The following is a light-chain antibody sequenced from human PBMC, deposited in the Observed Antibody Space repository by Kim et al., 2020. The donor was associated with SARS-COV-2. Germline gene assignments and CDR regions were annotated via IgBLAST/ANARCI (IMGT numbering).Light chain of an antibody. Sequence: SAAVGDRVTITCRASQGIRNDLGWYQQKPGKAPKLLIYAASSLQSGVPSRFSGSGSGTDFTLTISSLQPEDFATYYCLQDYNYPYTFGQGTKLEI. J-gene: IGKJ2*01. CDR3: LQDYNYPYT. V-gene: IGKV1-6*01. CDR2: AAS. CDR1: QGIRND.